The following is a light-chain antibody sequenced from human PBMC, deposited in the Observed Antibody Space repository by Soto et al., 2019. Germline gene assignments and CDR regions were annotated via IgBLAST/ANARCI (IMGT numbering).Light chain of an antibody. Sequence: EIVLTQSPGTLPLSPGERATLSCRASQSVSSNYLVWYQQKPGQAPRPLIYGASSRATGIPDRFSGSGSGTDFTLNISRLEHEDFAVYYCQQYANSPFTFGQGTKLEIK. V-gene: IGKV3-20*01. CDR2: GAS. CDR1: QSVSSNY. CDR3: QQYANSPFT. J-gene: IGKJ2*01.